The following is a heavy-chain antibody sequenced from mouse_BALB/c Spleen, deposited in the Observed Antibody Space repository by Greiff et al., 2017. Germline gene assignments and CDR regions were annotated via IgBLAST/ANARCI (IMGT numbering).Heavy chain of an antibody. CDR2: IRNKANGYTT. V-gene: IGHV7-3*02. Sequence: EVMLVESGGGLVQPGGSLRLSCATSGFTFTDYYMSWVRQPPGKALEWLGFIRNKANGYTTEYSASVKGRFTISRDNSQSILYLQMNTLRAEDSATYYCARDIPYYYGSSYEGWMDYWGQGTSVTVSS. CDR1: GFTFTDYY. CDR3: ARDIPYYYGSSYEGWMDY. D-gene: IGHD1-1*01. J-gene: IGHJ4*01.